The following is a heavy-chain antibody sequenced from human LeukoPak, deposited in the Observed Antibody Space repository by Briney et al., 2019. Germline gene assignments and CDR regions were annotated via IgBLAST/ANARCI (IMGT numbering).Heavy chain of an antibody. D-gene: IGHD3-10*01. Sequence: GGTLRLSCAASGFTFSSYGMNWVRQAPGKGLEWVSFISSSSSYIYYADSVKGRFTISRDNAKNSLYLQMNSLRAEDTAVYYCARGEYGSGSYHIDYWGQGTLVTVSS. J-gene: IGHJ4*02. CDR1: GFTFSSYG. CDR2: ISSSSSYI. V-gene: IGHV3-21*01. CDR3: ARGEYGSGSYHIDY.